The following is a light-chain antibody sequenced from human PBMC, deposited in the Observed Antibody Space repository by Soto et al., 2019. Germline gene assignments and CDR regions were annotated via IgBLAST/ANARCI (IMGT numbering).Light chain of an antibody. V-gene: IGKV1-8*01. CDR3: QQYNNLWT. Sequence: AIRMTQSPSTLSASIGDRVTITSRASQGISSYLAWYQQKPGKAPXXLIYAVSTFQSGVPSRFSGSGSGTEFTLTISSLQPDDFATYYCQQYNNLWTFGQGTKVDIK. CDR2: AVS. CDR1: QGISSY. J-gene: IGKJ1*01.